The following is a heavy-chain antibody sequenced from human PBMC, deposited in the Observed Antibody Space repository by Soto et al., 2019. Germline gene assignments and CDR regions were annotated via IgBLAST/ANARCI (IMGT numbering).Heavy chain of an antibody. CDR2: INGDGSTT. D-gene: IGHD3-16*01. V-gene: IGHV3-74*01. Sequence: EVQLVESGGGLVQPGESLRVSCAASGFTFSSYWIHWVRQAPGKGLVWVSRINGDGSTTNYADSAKGRFTIFRDNVKNTVDLQMYSLTADDTALYFCARGVPGYYAVHVWGQGTTVTVS. J-gene: IGHJ6*02. CDR3: ARGVPGYYAVHV. CDR1: GFTFSSYW.